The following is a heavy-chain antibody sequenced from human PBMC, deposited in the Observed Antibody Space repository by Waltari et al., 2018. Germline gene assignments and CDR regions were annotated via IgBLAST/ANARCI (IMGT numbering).Heavy chain of an antibody. J-gene: IGHJ2*01. Sequence: EVQLLESGGGLVQPGGSLRLSCAASGFTFSSYAMSWVRRAPGKGLEWVSAISGSGGSTYYADSVKGRFTISRDNSKNTLYLQMNSLRAEDTAVYYCAKDSGDYYWYFDLWGRGTLVTVSS. CDR1: GFTFSSYA. CDR2: ISGSGGST. V-gene: IGHV3-23*01. D-gene: IGHD4-17*01. CDR3: AKDSGDYYWYFDL.